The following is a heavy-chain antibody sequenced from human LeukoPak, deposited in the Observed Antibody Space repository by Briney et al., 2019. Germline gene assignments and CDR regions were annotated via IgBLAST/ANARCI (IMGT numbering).Heavy chain of an antibody. CDR1: GFTFSSYA. CDR3: ARDQLEVATITEGDAFDI. V-gene: IGHV3-23*01. CDR2: ISGSGGST. D-gene: IGHD5-12*01. J-gene: IGHJ3*02. Sequence: GGSLRLSCAASGFTFSSYAMSWVRQAPGKGLEWVSAISGSGGSTYYADSVKGRFTISRDNAKNSLYLQMNSLRAEDTAVYYCARDQLEVATITEGDAFDIWGQGTMVTVSS.